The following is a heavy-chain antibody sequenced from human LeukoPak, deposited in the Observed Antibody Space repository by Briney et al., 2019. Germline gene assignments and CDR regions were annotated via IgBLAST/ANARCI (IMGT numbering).Heavy chain of an antibody. CDR2: ISSDGNTQ. V-gene: IGHV3-30-3*01. J-gene: IGHJ3*02. CDR3: ARRRIVGSIDDAFGI. CDR1: GFTFSSYA. Sequence: GGSLRLSCAASGFTFSSYAMHWVRQAPGKGLEWAAVISSDGNTQYYADSVEGRFTISRDNSNNTLYLQMNSLRADDTAIYYCARRRIVGSIDDAFGIWGQGTMVTLSS. D-gene: IGHD1-26*01.